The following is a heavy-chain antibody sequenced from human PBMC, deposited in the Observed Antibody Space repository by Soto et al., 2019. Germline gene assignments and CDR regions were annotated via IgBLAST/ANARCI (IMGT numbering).Heavy chain of an antibody. J-gene: IGHJ4*02. CDR3: AYHDGDPYSSFDY. CDR2: ISGSGGST. D-gene: IGHD6-13*01. CDR1: GFAFSSYA. V-gene: IGHV3-23*01. Sequence: GGSLRLSCAASGFAFSSYAMSWVRQAPGKGLEWVSAISGSGGSTYYADSVKGRFTISRDNSKNTLYLQMNSLRAEDTAVYYCAYHDGDPYSSFDYWGQGTLVTVSS.